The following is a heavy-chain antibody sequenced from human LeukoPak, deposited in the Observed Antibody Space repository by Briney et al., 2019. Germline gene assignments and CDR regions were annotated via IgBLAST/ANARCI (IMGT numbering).Heavy chain of an antibody. D-gene: IGHD6-13*01. J-gene: IGHJ4*02. CDR1: GFIFGTYW. CDR3: ARGFWVGSSWYYFDY. CDR2: IKEDGSEK. V-gene: IGHV3-7*01. Sequence: GGSLRLSCAASGFIFGTYWMSWVRQAPGKGLEWVANIKEDGSEKYYVDSVKGRFTISRDNAKNSLYLQMNSLRAEDTAVYYCARGFWVGSSWYYFDYWGQGTLVTVSS.